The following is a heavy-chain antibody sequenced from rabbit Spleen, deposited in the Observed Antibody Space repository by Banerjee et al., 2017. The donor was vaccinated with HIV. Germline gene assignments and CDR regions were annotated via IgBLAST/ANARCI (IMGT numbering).Heavy chain of an antibody. V-gene: IGHV1S40*01. D-gene: IGHD4-2*01. CDR3: VRGWSGGIDNYVDYFNL. CDR2: IYGGSSGHT. J-gene: IGHJ4*01. Sequence: QSLEESGGDLVKPGASLTLTCTASGFDLIVCYYICWVRQAPGKGLEWIACIYGGSSGHTYYATWAKGRFTISKTASTTVTLQMTSLTAADTATYFCVRGWSGGIDNYVDYFNLWVPGTLVTVS. CDR1: GFDLIVCYY.